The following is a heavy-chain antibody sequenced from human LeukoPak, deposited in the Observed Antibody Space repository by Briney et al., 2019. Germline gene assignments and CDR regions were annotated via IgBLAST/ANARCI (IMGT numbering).Heavy chain of an antibody. D-gene: IGHD6-19*01. CDR3: ARQLYSSGWYGDNAFDI. CDR2: IYPGDSNT. Sequence: GESLKISCKGSGYSFTSYWIGWVRQMPGKGLEWMGIIYPGDSNTRYSPSFQGQVTISADKSISTAYLLWSSLKASDTAMYYCARQLYSSGWYGDNAFDIWGQGTMVTVSS. V-gene: IGHV5-51*01. CDR1: GYSFTSYW. J-gene: IGHJ3*02.